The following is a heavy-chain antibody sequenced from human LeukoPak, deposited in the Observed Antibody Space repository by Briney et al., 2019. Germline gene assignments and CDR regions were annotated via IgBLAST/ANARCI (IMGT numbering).Heavy chain of an antibody. Sequence: SVKVSCKASGGTFSSYAISWVRQAPGQGLEWMGGIIPIFGTPNYAQKFQGRVTMTRDMSTSTVYMELSSLRSEDTAVYYCARVRRDSSSRGGFDYWGQGTLVTVSS. D-gene: IGHD6-6*01. CDR3: ARVRRDSSSRGGFDY. V-gene: IGHV1-69*05. J-gene: IGHJ4*02. CDR2: IIPIFGTP. CDR1: GGTFSSYA.